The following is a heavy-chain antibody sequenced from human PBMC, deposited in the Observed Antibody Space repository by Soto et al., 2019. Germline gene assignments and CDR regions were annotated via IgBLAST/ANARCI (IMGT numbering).Heavy chain of an antibody. Sequence: ASVKVSCKASGYTFTSYDINWVRQATGQGLEWMGWMNPNSGNTGYAQKFQGRVTMTRNTSISTAYMELSSLRSEDTAVYYCARRRDVYGSGIDYWAQGTLVTVSS. V-gene: IGHV1-8*01. D-gene: IGHD3-10*01. J-gene: IGHJ4*02. CDR3: ARRRDVYGSGIDY. CDR2: MNPNSGNT. CDR1: GYTFTSYD.